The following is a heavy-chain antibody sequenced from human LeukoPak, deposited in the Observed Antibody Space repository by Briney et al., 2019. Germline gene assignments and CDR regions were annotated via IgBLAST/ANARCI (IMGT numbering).Heavy chain of an antibody. Sequence: PSETLSLTCTVSGGSISSSSYYWGWIRQPPGKGPEWIGSIYYSGSTYYNPSLKSRVTISVDTSKNQFSLKLSSVTAADTAVYYCARRTDDSAPFGYWGQGTLVTVSS. D-gene: IGHD3-22*01. CDR2: IYYSGST. CDR1: GGSISSSSYY. V-gene: IGHV4-39*07. CDR3: ARRTDDSAPFGY. J-gene: IGHJ4*02.